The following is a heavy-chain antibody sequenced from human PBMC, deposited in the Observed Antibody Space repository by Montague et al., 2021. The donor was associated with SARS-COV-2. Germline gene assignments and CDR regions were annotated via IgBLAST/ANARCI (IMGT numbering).Heavy chain of an antibody. CDR3: ARREDYYGSGSHPN. D-gene: IGHD3-10*01. CDR2: ISHSGSA. V-gene: IGHV4-34*01. CDR1: GGSFSDYK. J-gene: IGHJ4*02. Sequence: SETLSLTCAVYGGSFSDYKWTWIRQSPGKGLEWLGQISHSGSANYNPSLKSRVTISVDTAKNQFSLKLTSVNVADTVVYYCARREDYYGSGSHPNWGRGTLVTVSS.